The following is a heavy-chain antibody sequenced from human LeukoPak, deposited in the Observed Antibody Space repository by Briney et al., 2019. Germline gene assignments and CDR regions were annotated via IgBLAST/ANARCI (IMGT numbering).Heavy chain of an antibody. CDR2: IKQDGSEK. V-gene: IGHV3-7*05. J-gene: IGHJ6*02. Sequence: GGSLRLSCAASGFTFSSYWMSWVRQAPGKGLEWVANIKQDGSEKYYVDSVKGRFTISRDNAKNSLYLQMNSLRAEDTAVYYCARELWFGTLDYYGIDVWGQGTTVTVSS. D-gene: IGHD3-10*01. CDR1: GFTFSSYW. CDR3: ARELWFGTLDYYGIDV.